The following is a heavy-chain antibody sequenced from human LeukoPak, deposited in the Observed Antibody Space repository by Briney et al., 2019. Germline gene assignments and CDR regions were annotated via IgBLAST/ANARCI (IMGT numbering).Heavy chain of an antibody. D-gene: IGHD3-22*01. CDR2: MNPNSGNT. J-gene: IGHJ6*02. CDR3: ARERGTYYYDSSGYYYGSHYYYGMDV. Sequence: ASVKASCKASGYTFTSYDINWVRQATGQGLEWMGWMNPNSGNTGYAQKFQGRVTMTRNTSISTAYMELSSLRSEDTAVYYCARERGTYYYDSSGYYYGSHYYYGMDVWGQGTTVTVSS. CDR1: GYTFTSYD. V-gene: IGHV1-8*01.